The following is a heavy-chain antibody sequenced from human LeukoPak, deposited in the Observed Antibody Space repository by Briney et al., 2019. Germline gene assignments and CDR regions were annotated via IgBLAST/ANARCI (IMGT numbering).Heavy chain of an antibody. D-gene: IGHD4-17*01. J-gene: IGHJ3*02. CDR1: GGSISSGSYD. V-gene: IGHV4-61*02. CDR2: IYTGGST. CDR3: ARDPDYGDYLHAFDI. Sequence: PSETLSLTCTVSGGSISSGSYDWSWIRQPAGKGLEWIGRIYTGGSTNYNPSLKSRATISGDTSKNQFSLKLSSVTAADTAVYYCARDPDYGDYLHAFDIWGQGTMVTVSS.